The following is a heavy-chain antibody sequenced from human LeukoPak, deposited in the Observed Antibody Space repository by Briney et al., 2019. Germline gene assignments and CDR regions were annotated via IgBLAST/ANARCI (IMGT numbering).Heavy chain of an antibody. D-gene: IGHD6-13*01. Sequence: GASVKVSCKASGYTFTSYGISWVRQAPGQGLEWMGWISAYNGNTNYAQKLQGRVTMTTDTSTSTAYMELSSLRSEDTAVYYCARGLGGSSWPNWAFDYWGQGTLVTVSS. V-gene: IGHV1-18*01. J-gene: IGHJ4*02. CDR1: GYTFTSYG. CDR3: ARGLGGSSWPNWAFDY. CDR2: ISAYNGNT.